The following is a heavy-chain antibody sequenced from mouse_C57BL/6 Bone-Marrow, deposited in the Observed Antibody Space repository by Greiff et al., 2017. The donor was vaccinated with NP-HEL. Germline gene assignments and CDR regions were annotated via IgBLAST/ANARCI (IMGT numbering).Heavy chain of an antibody. CDR3: ARYYDGSYWYFDV. J-gene: IGHJ1*03. CDR2: ISSGGSYT. V-gene: IGHV5-6*02. Sequence: DVKLVESGGDLVKPGGSLKLSCAASGFTFSSYGMSWVRQTPDKRLEWVATISSGGSYTYYPDSVKGRFTISRDNAKNTLYLQRSSLKSEDTAMYYCARYYDGSYWYFDVWGTGTTVTVSS. D-gene: IGHD1-1*01. CDR1: GFTFSSYG.